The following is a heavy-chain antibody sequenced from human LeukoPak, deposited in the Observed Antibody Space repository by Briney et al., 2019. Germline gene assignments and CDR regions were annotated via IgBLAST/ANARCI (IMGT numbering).Heavy chain of an antibody. D-gene: IGHD5-12*01. CDR1: GGSISTYY. CDR2: IYHSGST. J-gene: IGHJ4*02. Sequence: SETLSLTCTLSGGSISTYYWSWIRQPPGKGLEWIGYIYHSGSTNYNPSLKSRVTISVDTSKNQFSLELSSVTAADTAVYYCARGGGYASPIGYWCQGALVTVSS. CDR3: ARGGGYASPIGY. V-gene: IGHV4-59*01.